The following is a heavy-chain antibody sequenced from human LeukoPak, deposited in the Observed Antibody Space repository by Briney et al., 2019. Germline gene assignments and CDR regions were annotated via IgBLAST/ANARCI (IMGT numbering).Heavy chain of an antibody. Sequence: GGSLRLSCAASGFTFSTYGMTWVRQAPGKGLEWVSVISRDGETKLHADFVKGRFTISRVNSKRTLYLQMDSLGAEDTALYYCARGPFARVPRTDSYNGMDVWGQGTTVTVSS. J-gene: IGHJ6*02. V-gene: IGHV3-23*01. D-gene: IGHD2-21*02. CDR3: ARGPFARVPRTDSYNGMDV. CDR2: ISRDGETK. CDR1: GFTFSTYG.